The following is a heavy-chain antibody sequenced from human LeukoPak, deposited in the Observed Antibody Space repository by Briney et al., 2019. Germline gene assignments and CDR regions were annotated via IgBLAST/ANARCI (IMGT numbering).Heavy chain of an antibody. Sequence: SETLSLTCTVSGGSISSSSYYWGWIRQPPGKGLEWIGSIYYSGSTYYNPSLKSRVTISVDTSKNQFSLKLSSVTAADTAVYYCARPGRFFEWLGAFDIWGQGTMVTVSS. CDR1: GGSISSSSYY. J-gene: IGHJ3*02. CDR2: IYYSGST. V-gene: IGHV4-39*01. D-gene: IGHD3-3*01. CDR3: ARPGRFFEWLGAFDI.